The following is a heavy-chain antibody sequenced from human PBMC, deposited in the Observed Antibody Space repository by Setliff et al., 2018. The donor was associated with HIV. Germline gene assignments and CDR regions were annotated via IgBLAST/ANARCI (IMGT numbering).Heavy chain of an antibody. J-gene: IGHJ6*03. Sequence: ASVKVSCKASRYTFTGYYMHWVRQAPGQGLEWMGWINPNSGGTNYAQKFQGRVTMTRDTSISTAYMELSRLRSDDTAVYYCARGMDDSSGYYYGYYDYYMDVWGKGTMVTVSS. V-gene: IGHV1-2*02. CDR1: RYTFTGYY. D-gene: IGHD3-22*01. CDR3: ARGMDDSSGYYYGYYDYYMDV. CDR2: INPNSGGT.